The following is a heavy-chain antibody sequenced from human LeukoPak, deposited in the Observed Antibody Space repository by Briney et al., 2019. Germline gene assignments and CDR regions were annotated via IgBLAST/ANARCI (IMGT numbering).Heavy chain of an antibody. J-gene: IGHJ6*03. CDR1: GFTLSSYA. Sequence: GGSLRLSCVVSGFTLSSYAMSWVRQAPGKGLEWVAATSSSDSGKYHADSVRGRFTISRDNSKNTLYLQMNSLRAEDTAVYYCAKGRLQLYYYYYMDVWGKGTTVTISS. V-gene: IGHV3-23*01. CDR3: AKGRLQLYYYYYMDV. CDR2: TSSSDSGK. D-gene: IGHD1-1*01.